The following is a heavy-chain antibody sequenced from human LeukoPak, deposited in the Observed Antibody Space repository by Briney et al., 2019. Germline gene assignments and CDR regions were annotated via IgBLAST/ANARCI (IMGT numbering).Heavy chain of an antibody. V-gene: IGHV3-33*03. CDR2: IWYDGSDK. CDR3: AKYRLQFQPNFDY. D-gene: IGHD2-21*01. CDR1: GFTFSSYG. Sequence: GGSLRLSCAASGFTFSSYGVHWVRQAPGKGLEWVAVIWYDGSDKYYVDSVKGRFTISRDSSKNTLYLQMYSLRAEDTAVYYCAKYRLQFQPNFDYWGQGTLVTVSS. J-gene: IGHJ4*02.